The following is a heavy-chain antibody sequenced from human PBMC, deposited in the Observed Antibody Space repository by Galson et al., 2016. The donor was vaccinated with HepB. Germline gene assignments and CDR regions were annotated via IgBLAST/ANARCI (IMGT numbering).Heavy chain of an antibody. CDR1: GFAFHTYS. CDR2: ISRSSANI. V-gene: IGHV3-21*01. CDR3: ARDPPANSN. Sequence: SLRLSCAASGFAFHTYSMNWVRQSPAKGLEWVSSISRSSANIYYADSARGRFTISRDNAKNTLYLHMNSLRVEDTAVYYCARDPPANSNWGPGTLVTVSS. J-gene: IGHJ4*02. D-gene: IGHD2-21*01.